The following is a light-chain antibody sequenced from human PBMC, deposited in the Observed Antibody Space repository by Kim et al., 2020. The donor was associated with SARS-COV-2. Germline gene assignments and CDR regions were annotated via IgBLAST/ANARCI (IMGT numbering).Light chain of an antibody. CDR2: GAS. J-gene: IGKJ1*01. Sequence: PVEEATPSCWASQSVSSNYLAWYQQKPGQAPRRLIYGASSRATGIPDRFSGSGSGTDFTLTISRLEPEDFAVYYCQQYGSSPWTFGQGTKVDIK. V-gene: IGKV3-20*01. CDR3: QQYGSSPWT. CDR1: QSVSSNY.